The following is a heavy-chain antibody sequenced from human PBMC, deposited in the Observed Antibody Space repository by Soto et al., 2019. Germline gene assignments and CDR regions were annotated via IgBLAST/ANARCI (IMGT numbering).Heavy chain of an antibody. V-gene: IGHV3-33*01. D-gene: IGHD6-13*01. Sequence: QVQLVESGGGVVQPGRSLRLSCAASGFTFNNYGMHWVRQAPGKGLEWLAVIWNDGSNSSYANSVKGLFTISRDNSKNTLYLQMSSLRDEDTGVYYCARRQIPPPTRGAANARGAMDVWGQGTTVTVSS. J-gene: IGHJ6*02. CDR3: ARRQIPPPTRGAANARGAMDV. CDR1: GFTFNNYG. CDR2: IWNDGSNS.